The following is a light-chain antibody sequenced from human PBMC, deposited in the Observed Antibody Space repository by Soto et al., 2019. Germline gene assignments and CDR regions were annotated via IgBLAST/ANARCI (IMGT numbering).Light chain of an antibody. CDR1: SSDVGGYNY. CDR3: SSYTSRSIWV. J-gene: IGLJ3*02. V-gene: IGLV2-14*01. Sequence: QAVVTQPASVSGSPRQSITVSCTGTSSDVGGYNYVSWYQQHPGKAPKLMIYEVTNRPSGVSHRFSGSKSGNTASLTISGLQAEDEADYYCSSYTSRSIWVFGGGTKLTVL. CDR2: EVT.